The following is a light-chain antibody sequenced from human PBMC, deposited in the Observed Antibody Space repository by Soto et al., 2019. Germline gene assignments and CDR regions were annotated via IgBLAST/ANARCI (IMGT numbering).Light chain of an antibody. CDR3: QAWDSSTVWV. CDR1: KLGDKY. CDR2: QDS. V-gene: IGLV3-1*01. Sequence: SSELTQPPSVSVSPGQTASITCSGDKLGDKYACWYQQKPGQSPVLVIYQDSKRPSGIPERFSGSNSGNTATLTISGTQAMDEADYYCQAWDSSTVWVFGGGTKVTVL. J-gene: IGLJ3*02.